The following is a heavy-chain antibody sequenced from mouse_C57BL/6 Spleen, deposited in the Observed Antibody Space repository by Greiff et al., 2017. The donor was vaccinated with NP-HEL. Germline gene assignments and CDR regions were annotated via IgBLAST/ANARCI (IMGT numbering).Heavy chain of an antibody. Sequence: QVQLQQSGAELVKPGASVKISCKASGYAFRSYWLNWVKQRPGKGLEWIGQIYPGDGDTNYNGKFKGKATLTADKTSSTAYMQLSSLTSEDSAVYFCARDYGSSYGGYWGQGTTLTVSS. CDR1: GYAFRSYW. CDR3: ARDYGSSYGGY. V-gene: IGHV1-80*01. D-gene: IGHD1-1*01. CDR2: IYPGDGDT. J-gene: IGHJ2*01.